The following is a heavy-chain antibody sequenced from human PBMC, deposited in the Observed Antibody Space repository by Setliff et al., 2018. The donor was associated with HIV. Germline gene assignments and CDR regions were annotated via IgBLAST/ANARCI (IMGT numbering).Heavy chain of an antibody. J-gene: IGHJ4*02. CDR1: GGSISSGGYY. Sequence: PSANLSLTCTVPGGSISSGGYYWSWIRQHPGEGLEWIGYIYYSGSTYYNPSLKSRVTISVDTSKNQFSLKLSSVTAADTAVYYWARVPPLKSFGGVISLYYFDYWGQGTLVTVSS. CDR2: IYYSGST. V-gene: IGHV4-31*03. D-gene: IGHD3-16*02. CDR3: ARVPPLKSFGGVISLYYFDY.